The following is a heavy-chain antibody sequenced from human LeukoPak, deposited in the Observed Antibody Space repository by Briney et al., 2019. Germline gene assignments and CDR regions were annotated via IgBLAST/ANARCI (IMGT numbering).Heavy chain of an antibody. CDR1: GGSISTYY. Sequence: SETLSLTCTVSGGSISTYYWSWIRQPPGKGLEWIGHIYYSGNTRYNPSLKSRVTISVDTSKDQFSLKVSSVTAADTAVYYCAIVQGQQLVEWFDPWGQGTLVTVSS. CDR3: AIVQGQQLVEWFDP. V-gene: IGHV4-59*01. D-gene: IGHD6-13*01. CDR2: IYYSGNT. J-gene: IGHJ5*02.